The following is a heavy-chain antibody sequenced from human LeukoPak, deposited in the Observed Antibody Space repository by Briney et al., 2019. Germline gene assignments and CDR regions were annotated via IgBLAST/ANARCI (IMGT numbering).Heavy chain of an antibody. CDR2: ISSSGSMI. CDR3: ASVLWFGGIFFDY. V-gene: IGHV3-11*01. CDR1: GITFSDYY. D-gene: IGHD3-10*01. J-gene: IGHJ4*02. Sequence: GGSLRLSCAASGITFSDYYMSWIRQAPGKGLDWVSYISSSGSMINYADSVKGRFTISRDNAKNSLYLQMNSLRVEDTAVYYCASVLWFGGIFFDYWGQGTLVTVSS.